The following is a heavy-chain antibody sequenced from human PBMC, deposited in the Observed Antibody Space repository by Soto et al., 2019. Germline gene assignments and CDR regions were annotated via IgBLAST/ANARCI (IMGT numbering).Heavy chain of an antibody. D-gene: IGHD6-25*01. V-gene: IGHV4-59*08. CDR3: ARQFSSAWPPYYYDMDF. CDR1: GGSISSYF. CDR2: IHYSGST. Sequence: SETLSLTCTVSGGSISSYFWSWIRQPPGRGLEWIGHIHYSGSTNYNPSLKSRVTISVDTSKNQVSLKLSSVTAADTAMYFCARQFSSAWPPYYYDMDFWGQGTTVTVSS. J-gene: IGHJ6*02.